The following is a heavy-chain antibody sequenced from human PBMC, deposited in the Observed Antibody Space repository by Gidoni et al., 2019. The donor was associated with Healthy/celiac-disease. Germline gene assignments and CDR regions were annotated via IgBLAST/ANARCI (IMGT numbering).Heavy chain of an antibody. V-gene: IGHV5-51*01. Sequence: EVQLVQSGAEVKKPGESLKISCKGSGYSFTSYWIGWVRQMPGKGLEWMGIIYPGDSDTRYSPSFQGQVTISADKSISTAYLQWSSLKASDTAMYYCALTSEQWLDGNQLFDYWGQGTLVTVSS. CDR1: GYSFTSYW. D-gene: IGHD6-19*01. CDR2: IYPGDSDT. CDR3: ALTSEQWLDGNQLFDY. J-gene: IGHJ4*02.